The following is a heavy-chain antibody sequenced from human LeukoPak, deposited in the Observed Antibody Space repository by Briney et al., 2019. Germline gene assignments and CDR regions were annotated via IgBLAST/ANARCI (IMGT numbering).Heavy chain of an antibody. V-gene: IGHV3-21*01. J-gene: IGHJ4*02. CDR3: ARVMWMGWYFDS. Sequence: GGSLRLSCTVSGFTVSSDSMSWVRQAPGRALEWVSSITSSGTYIFYADSVKGRFTISRDNAKKSLYLEMNSLRAEDTAVYYCARVMWMGWYFDSWGQGTLVTVSS. D-gene: IGHD5-12*01. CDR2: ITSSGTYI. CDR1: GFTVSSDS.